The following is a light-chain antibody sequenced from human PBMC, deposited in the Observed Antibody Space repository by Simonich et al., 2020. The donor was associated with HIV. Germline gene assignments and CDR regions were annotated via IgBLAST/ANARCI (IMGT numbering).Light chain of an antibody. V-gene: IGKV3-15*01. Sequence: EIVMTQSPATLSVSPGERATLSCRASLSVSRNLAWYRQKPGRAPRLLIYGASTRATGIPARFSGSGSGTEFTLTISNLQSEDFGVYYCQQYKNWPPWTFGQGTKVEIK. CDR1: LSVSRN. CDR2: GAS. CDR3: QQYKNWPPWT. J-gene: IGKJ1*01.